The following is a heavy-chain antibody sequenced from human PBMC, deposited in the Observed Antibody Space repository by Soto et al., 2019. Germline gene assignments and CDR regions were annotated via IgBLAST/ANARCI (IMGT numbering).Heavy chain of an antibody. Sequence: PSETLSLTCSVSGGSISSSSYFWGWIRQPPGKGLEWIGSIYYSGSTYYNPSLKSRVTVSVDTSKNQFSLKLSSVTAADTAVYYCARLSSYGDYAHWGQGTLVTVS. CDR3: ARLSSYGDYAH. D-gene: IGHD4-17*01. CDR2: IYYSGST. J-gene: IGHJ4*02. V-gene: IGHV4-39*01. CDR1: GGSISSSSYF.